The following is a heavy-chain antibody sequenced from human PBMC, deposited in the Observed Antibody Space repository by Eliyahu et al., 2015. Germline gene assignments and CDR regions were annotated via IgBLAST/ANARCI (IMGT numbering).Heavy chain of an antibody. CDR1: GGSIXSXSYY. J-gene: IGHJ4*02. V-gene: IGHV4-39*07. Sequence: QLQLQESGPGLVKPSETLSLTCTXXGGSIXSXSYYWGWIRQPPGKGLEWIGSIYYSGSTYYNPSLKSRVTISVDTSKNQFSLKLSSVTAADTAVYYCARVGGDSVAYYFDYWGQGTLVTVSS. CDR3: ARVGGDSVAYYFDY. D-gene: IGHD4-17*01. CDR2: IYYSGST.